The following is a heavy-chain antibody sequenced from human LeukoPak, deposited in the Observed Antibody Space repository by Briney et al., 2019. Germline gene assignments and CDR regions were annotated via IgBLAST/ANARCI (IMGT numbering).Heavy chain of an antibody. V-gene: IGHV4-39*01. D-gene: IGHD3-10*01. Sequence: SETLSLTCTVSGGSISSSSYYWGWIRQPPGKGLEWIGSIYYSGSTYYNPSLKSRVTISVDTSKNQFSLKLSSVTAADTAVYYCATIGGLLWFGEPVDYMDVWGKGTTVTISS. J-gene: IGHJ6*03. CDR2: IYYSGST. CDR1: GGSISSSSYY. CDR3: ATIGGLLWFGEPVDYMDV.